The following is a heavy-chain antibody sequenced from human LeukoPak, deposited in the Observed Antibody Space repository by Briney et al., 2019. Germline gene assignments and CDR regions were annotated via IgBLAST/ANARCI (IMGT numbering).Heavy chain of an antibody. D-gene: IGHD5-18*01. Sequence: SETLSLTCTVSGGSISSYYWSWIRQPPGKGLEWIGYIYYSGSTNYNPSLKSRVTISVDTSKNQFSLKLSSVTAADTAVYYCARLVDTAMLFDYWGQGTLVTVSS. CDR2: IYYSGST. V-gene: IGHV4-59*08. CDR3: ARLVDTAMLFDY. J-gene: IGHJ4*02. CDR1: GGSISSYY.